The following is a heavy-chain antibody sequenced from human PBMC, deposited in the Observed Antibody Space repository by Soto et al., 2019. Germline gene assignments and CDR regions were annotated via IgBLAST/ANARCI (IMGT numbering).Heavy chain of an antibody. V-gene: IGHV1-2*04. CDR1: GYTFTGYY. CDR2: INPNSGGT. J-gene: IGHJ3*02. CDR3: ARSGIQLWFFAAFDI. Sequence: ASVKVSCKASGYTFTGYYMHWVRRAPGQGLEWMGWINPNSGGTNYAQKFQGWVTMTRDTSISTAYMELSRLRSDDTAVYYCARSGIQLWFFAAFDIWGQGTMVTVSS. D-gene: IGHD5-18*01.